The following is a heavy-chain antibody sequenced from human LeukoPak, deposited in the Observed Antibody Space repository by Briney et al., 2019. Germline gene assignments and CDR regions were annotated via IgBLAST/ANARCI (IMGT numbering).Heavy chain of an antibody. V-gene: IGHV3-73*01. CDR3: TRPVTVTTSDY. CDR2: IRSKANSYAT. J-gene: IGHJ4*02. D-gene: IGHD4-17*01. Sequence: GRSLRLSCAASGFTFSGSAMHWVRQASGKGLEWVGRIRSKANSYATAYAASVKGRFTISRDDSKNTAYLQMNSLKTEDTAVYYCTRPVTVTTSDYWGQGTLVTVSS. CDR1: GFTFSGSA.